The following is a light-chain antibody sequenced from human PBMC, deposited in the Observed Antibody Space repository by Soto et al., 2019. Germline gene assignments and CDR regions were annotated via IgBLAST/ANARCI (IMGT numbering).Light chain of an antibody. CDR3: LLSDSGARGV. J-gene: IGLJ2*01. CDR1: TGAVTSGHY. CDR2: DTS. Sequence: QAVVTQEPSLTVSPGGTVTLTYGSSTGAVTSGHYPYWFQQKPGQAPRTLIYDTSNKHSWTPARFSGSLLGGKAALTLSGAQPEDEAEYYCLLSDSGARGVFGGGTKLTVL. V-gene: IGLV7-46*01.